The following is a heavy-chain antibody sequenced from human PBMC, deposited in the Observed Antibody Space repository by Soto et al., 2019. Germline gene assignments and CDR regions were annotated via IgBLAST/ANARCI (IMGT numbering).Heavy chain of an antibody. CDR2: IDPSDSYT. D-gene: IGHD6-19*01. J-gene: IGHJ5*02. CDR3: ARQPAVAGLSWFDP. V-gene: IGHV5-10-1*01. CDR1: EYSFTNSW. Sequence: XDSLRSSCRGAEYSFTNSWINLVRQMPGKGLEWMGRIDPSDSYTIYSPSFQGHVTISADKSISTAYLQWGSLKASDTAMYYCARQPAVAGLSWFDPCGQGTLVTVSS.